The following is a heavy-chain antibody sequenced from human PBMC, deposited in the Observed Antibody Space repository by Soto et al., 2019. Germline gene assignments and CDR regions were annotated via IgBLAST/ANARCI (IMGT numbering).Heavy chain of an antibody. CDR3: ARRQYYYDSSGYYWGAFDI. V-gene: IGHV4-39*01. CDR1: GGSISSSSYY. J-gene: IGHJ3*02. D-gene: IGHD3-22*01. CDR2: IYYSGST. Sequence: SETLSLTCAVYGGSISSSSYYWGWIRQPPGKGLEWIGSIYYSGSTYYNPSLKSRVTISVDTSKNQFSLKLSSVTAADTAVYYCARRQYYYDSSGYYWGAFDIWGQGTMVTVSS.